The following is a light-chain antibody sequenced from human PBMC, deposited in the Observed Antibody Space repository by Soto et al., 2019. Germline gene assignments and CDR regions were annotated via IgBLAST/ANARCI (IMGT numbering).Light chain of an antibody. V-gene: IGLV2-23*01. J-gene: IGLJ3*02. CDR3: CSYAGSSTWV. Sequence: QSALTQPASVSGSPGQSITISCTGTSSDVGSYNLVSWYQQHPGKAPKLMIYEGSKRPSGVSNRFSGSKSGITASLTISGLXAXXXADYYCCSYAGSSTWVFGGGTKLTVL. CDR2: EGS. CDR1: SSDVGSYNL.